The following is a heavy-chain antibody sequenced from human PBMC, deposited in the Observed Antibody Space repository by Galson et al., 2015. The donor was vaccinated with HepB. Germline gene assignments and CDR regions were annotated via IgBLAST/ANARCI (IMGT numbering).Heavy chain of an antibody. CDR3: ASTGTVADGLGMDV. CDR2: INTNTGNP. CDR1: GYTFTSYA. V-gene: IGHV7-4-1*02. J-gene: IGHJ6*02. D-gene: IGHD6-13*01. Sequence: SVKVSCKASGYTFTSYALNWVRQAPGQGLEWMGWINTNTGNPGYAQGFTGRFVFSLDTSVSTAHQQISSLKAEDTAVYYCASTGTVADGLGMDVWGQGTAVTVSS.